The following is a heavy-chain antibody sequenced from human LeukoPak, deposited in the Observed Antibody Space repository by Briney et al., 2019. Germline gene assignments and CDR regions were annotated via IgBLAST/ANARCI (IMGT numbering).Heavy chain of an antibody. Sequence: SVKVSCKASGGTFSSYAISWVRQAPGQGLEWMGGIIPIFGTANYAQKFQGRVTITADESTSTAYMELSSQRSEDTAVYYCARDDGPKEQWLVRTPNYYYGMDVWGKGTTVTVSS. D-gene: IGHD6-19*01. V-gene: IGHV1-69*01. CDR1: GGTFSSYA. CDR2: IIPIFGTA. J-gene: IGHJ6*04. CDR3: ARDDGPKEQWLVRTPNYYYGMDV.